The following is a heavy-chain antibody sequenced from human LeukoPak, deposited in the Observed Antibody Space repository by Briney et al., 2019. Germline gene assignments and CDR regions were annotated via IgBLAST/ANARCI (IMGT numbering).Heavy chain of an antibody. Sequence: GASVKVSCKASGYTFTSYGISWVRQAPGLGLEWMGWISDYNGDTKYSQNLQGRVTMTTDTSTSTAYMKLRSLRSDDTAVYYCARSGVMVYALKGYYYYHMDVWGKGTSVTVSS. J-gene: IGHJ6*03. CDR3: ARSGVMVYALKGYYYYHMDV. D-gene: IGHD2-8*01. CDR2: ISDYNGDT. V-gene: IGHV1-18*01. CDR1: GYTFTSYG.